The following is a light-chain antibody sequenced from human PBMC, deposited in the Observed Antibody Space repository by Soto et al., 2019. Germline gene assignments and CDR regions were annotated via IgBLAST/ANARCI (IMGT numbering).Light chain of an antibody. CDR3: QQGTDWPPGT. V-gene: IGKV3-11*01. Sequence: EIVLTQSPATLSLSPGERATLSCRASQSVSTFLAWYQHKPGQAPRLRIYDASNRATGIPDRFRGSGSGTDFTLTISSLEPDDFALYYCQQGTDWPPGTFGQGTKVEIK. CDR1: QSVSTF. J-gene: IGKJ1*01. CDR2: DAS.